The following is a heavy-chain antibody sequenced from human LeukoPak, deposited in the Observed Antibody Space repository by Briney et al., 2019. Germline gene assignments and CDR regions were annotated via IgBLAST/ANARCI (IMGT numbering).Heavy chain of an antibody. V-gene: IGHV4-61*02. D-gene: IGHD4-23*01. CDR3: ARISDYGGNSGDDY. CDR1: GGSISSSSYY. CDR2: IYTSGST. J-gene: IGHJ4*02. Sequence: SETLSLTCTVSGGSISSSSYYWSWIRQPAGKGLEWIGRIYTSGSTNYNPSLKSRVTMSVDTSKNQFSLKLSSVTAADTAVYYCARISDYGGNSGDDYWGQGTLVTVSS.